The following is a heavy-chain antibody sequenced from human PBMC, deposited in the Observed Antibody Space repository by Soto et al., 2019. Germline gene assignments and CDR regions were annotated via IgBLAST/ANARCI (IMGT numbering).Heavy chain of an antibody. CDR1: GGSISSYY. CDR2: IYYSGST. V-gene: IGHV4-59*01. D-gene: IGHD4-17*01. CDR3: ARVTVATVTTLPLYYFDY. Sequence: QVQLQESGPGLVKPSETLSLTCTVSGGSISSYYWSWIRQPPGKGLEWIGYIYYSGSTNYNPSLKSRVTISVDTSKNQFSLKLSSVTAADTAVYYCARVTVATVTTLPLYYFDYWGQGTLVTVSS. J-gene: IGHJ4*02.